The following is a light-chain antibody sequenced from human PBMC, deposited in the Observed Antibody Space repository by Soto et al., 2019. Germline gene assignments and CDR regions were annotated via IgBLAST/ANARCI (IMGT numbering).Light chain of an antibody. V-gene: IGKV1-6*01. CDR3: LQDYNYPRT. Sequence: AIQMTQSPPSLSASVGDRVTITCRASQGIRNELGWYQQKPGKAPKLLIYAASSLQSGVPSRFSGSGSGTYFTLTIISLQPEDFATYYCLQDYNYPRTFGQGTKVEFK. CDR2: AAS. CDR1: QGIRNE. J-gene: IGKJ1*01.